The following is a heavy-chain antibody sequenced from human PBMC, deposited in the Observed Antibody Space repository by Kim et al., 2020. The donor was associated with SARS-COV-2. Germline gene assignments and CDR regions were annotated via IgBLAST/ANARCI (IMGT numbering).Heavy chain of an antibody. D-gene: IGHD2-15*01. CDR3: ARDPLGYCSGGSCANFDY. CDR1: GFTFSSYA. V-gene: IGHV3-30*04. CDR2: ISYDGSNK. Sequence: GGSLRLSCAASGFTFSSYAMHWVRQAPGKGLEWVAVISYDGSNKYYADSVKGRFTISRDNSKNTLYLQMNSLRAEDTAVYYCARDPLGYCSGGSCANFDYWGQGTLVTVSS. J-gene: IGHJ4*02.